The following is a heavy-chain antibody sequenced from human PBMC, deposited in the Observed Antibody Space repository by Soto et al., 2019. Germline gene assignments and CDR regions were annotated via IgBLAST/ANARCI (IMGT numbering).Heavy chain of an antibody. V-gene: IGHV3-11*06. Sequence: GGSLRLSWAASGFTFSYYYMSGSREAPGKGLEWVSYISSSSSYTNYADSVKGRFTISRDNAKNSLYLQMNSLRAEDTAVYYCARLGYSSGFYYFDYWGQGTLVTVSS. CDR1: GFTFSYYY. D-gene: IGHD6-19*01. CDR3: ARLGYSSGFYYFDY. J-gene: IGHJ4*02. CDR2: ISSSSSYT.